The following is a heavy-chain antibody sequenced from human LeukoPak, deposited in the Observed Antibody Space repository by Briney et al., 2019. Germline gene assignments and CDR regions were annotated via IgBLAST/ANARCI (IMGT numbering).Heavy chain of an antibody. CDR3: ARGRRGITIFGVVNRGTFAY. CDR2: INHSGST. J-gene: IGHJ4*02. CDR1: GGSFSGYY. Sequence: KPSETLSLTCAVYGGSFSGYYWSWIRQPPGKGLEWIGEINHSGSTNYNPSLKSRVTISVDTSKNQFSLKLSSVTAADTAVYYCARGRRGITIFGVVNRGTFAYWGQGTLVTVSS. D-gene: IGHD3-3*01. V-gene: IGHV4-34*01.